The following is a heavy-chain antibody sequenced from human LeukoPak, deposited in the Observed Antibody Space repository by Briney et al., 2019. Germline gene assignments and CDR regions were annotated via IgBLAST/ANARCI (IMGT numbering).Heavy chain of an antibody. J-gene: IGHJ6*02. D-gene: IGHD6-6*01. V-gene: IGHV4-61*02. CDR1: GGSISSGGYY. CDR2: IYTSGST. CDR3: ARALCSSSSPYYGTDV. Sequence: SETLSLTCTVSGGSISSGGYYWSWIRQPAGKGLEWIGRIYTSGSTNYNPSLKSRVTMSVDTSKNQFSLKLSSVTAADTAVYYCARALCSSSSPYYGTDVWGQGTTVTVSS.